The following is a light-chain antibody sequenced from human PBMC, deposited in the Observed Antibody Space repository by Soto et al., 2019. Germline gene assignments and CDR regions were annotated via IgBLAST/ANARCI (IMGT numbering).Light chain of an antibody. CDR1: SSDIGAYNY. CDR3: SSYTTSSTVV. CDR2: DVS. V-gene: IGLV2-14*03. J-gene: IGLJ2*01. Sequence: QSALTQPASVSGSPGQSITISCTGTSSDIGAYNYVSWYQQHPGKVPKLLIFDVSSWPSGASNRFSGSKSGNIASLTISGLQAEDEAEYYCSSYTTSSTVVFGGGTKLTVL.